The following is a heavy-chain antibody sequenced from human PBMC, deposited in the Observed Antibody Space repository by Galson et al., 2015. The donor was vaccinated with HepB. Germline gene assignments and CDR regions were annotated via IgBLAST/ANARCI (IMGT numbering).Heavy chain of an antibody. Sequence: LSLTCTVSGGSISNSNFHWGWIRQSPGEGLEWLGSIYYSGRTSYNPSLKSRVTISVDTSSNQFSLKLNSVTAADAAVYYCAREAGSYRVSDYWGQGVLVTVST. V-gene: IGHV4-39*07. CDR2: IYYSGRT. CDR1: GGSISNSNFH. CDR3: AREAGSYRVSDY. J-gene: IGHJ4*02. D-gene: IGHD1-26*01.